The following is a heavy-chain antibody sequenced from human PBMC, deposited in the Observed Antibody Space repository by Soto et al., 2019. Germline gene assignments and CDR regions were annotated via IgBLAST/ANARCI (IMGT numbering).Heavy chain of an antibody. J-gene: IGHJ4*02. CDR3: ARGDRYNWNDSFFDY. CDR1: GGSFSGYY. CDR2: IHHSGST. Sequence: QVQLQQWGAGLLKPSETLSLTCAVYGGSFSGYYWGWIRQPPGKGLEWIGEIHHSGSTNYNPSLKSRVTISVDTSKNQFSLKLSSVTAADTAVYYCARGDRYNWNDSFFDYWGQGTLVTVSS. V-gene: IGHV4-34*01. D-gene: IGHD1-1*01.